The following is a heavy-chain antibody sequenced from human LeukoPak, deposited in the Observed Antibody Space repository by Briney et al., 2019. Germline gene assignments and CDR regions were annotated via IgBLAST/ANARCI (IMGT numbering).Heavy chain of an antibody. D-gene: IGHD2-2*01. V-gene: IGHV1-58*01. J-gene: IGHJ6*02. Sequence: GASVKVSCKASGFTFTSSAVQWVRQARGQRLEWIGWIVVGSGNTNYAQKFQERVTITRDMSTSTAYMELSSLRSEDTAVYYCARGRCSSTSCYVSSFDYYYYGMDVWGQGTTVTVSS. CDR2: IVVGSGNT. CDR1: GFTFTSSA. CDR3: ARGRCSSTSCYVSSFDYYYYGMDV.